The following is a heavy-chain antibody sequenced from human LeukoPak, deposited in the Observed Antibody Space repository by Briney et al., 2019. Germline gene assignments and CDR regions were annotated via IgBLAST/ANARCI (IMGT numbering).Heavy chain of an antibody. CDR1: GFTFSSYS. CDR3: ARATLGKTFDY. J-gene: IGHJ4*02. CDR2: ISSSSYI. Sequence: PGGSLRLSCAASGFTFSSYSMNWVRQAPGEGLEWVSSISSSSYIYYADSVKGRFTISRDNAKNSLYLQMNSLRAEDTAVYYCARATLGKTFDYWGQGTLVTVSS. V-gene: IGHV3-21*01.